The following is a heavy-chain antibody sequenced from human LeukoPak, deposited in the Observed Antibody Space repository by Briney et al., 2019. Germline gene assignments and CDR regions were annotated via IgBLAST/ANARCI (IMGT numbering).Heavy chain of an antibody. V-gene: IGHV4-39*01. CDR3: ARHILNYSIHYYYMDV. CDR1: GGSISSSSYN. D-gene: IGHD4-11*01. Sequence: PSETLSLTCNVSGGSISSSSYNWGWIRQPPGKGLEWSGSLYYSGTSFYNPSLKSRVTMSVDTSKNQFSLKLSSVTAADTAMYYCARHILNYSIHYYYMDVWGSGTTVTVSS. CDR2: LYYSGTS. J-gene: IGHJ6*03.